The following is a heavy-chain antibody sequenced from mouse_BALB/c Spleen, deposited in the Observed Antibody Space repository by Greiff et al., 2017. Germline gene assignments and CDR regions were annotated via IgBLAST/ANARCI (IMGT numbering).Heavy chain of an antibody. CDR3: TRRGYDYGIDY. CDR1: GFTFSSYT. Sequence: EVQGVESGGGLVKPGGSLKLSCAASGFTFSSYTMSWVRQTPEKRLEWVATISSGGSYTYYPDSVKGRFTISRDNAKNTLYLQMSSLKSEDTAMYYCTRRGYDYGIDYRGQGTTLTVSS. V-gene: IGHV5-6-4*01. D-gene: IGHD2-4*01. J-gene: IGHJ2*01. CDR2: ISSGGSYT.